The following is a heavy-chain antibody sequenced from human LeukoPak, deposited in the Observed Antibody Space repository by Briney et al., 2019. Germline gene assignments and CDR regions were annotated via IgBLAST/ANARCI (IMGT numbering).Heavy chain of an antibody. V-gene: IGHV4-59*08. J-gene: IGHJ4*02. CDR3: AAAGYYFDY. CDR1: GGSISSYY. D-gene: IGHD6-13*01. CDR2: IYYSGST. Sequence: SETLSLTCTVSGGSISSYYWSWIRQPPGKGLEWIGYIYYSGSTDYNPSLKSRVTISVDMSKNQFSLKLSSVTAADTAVYYCAAAGYYFDYWGQGTLVTVSS.